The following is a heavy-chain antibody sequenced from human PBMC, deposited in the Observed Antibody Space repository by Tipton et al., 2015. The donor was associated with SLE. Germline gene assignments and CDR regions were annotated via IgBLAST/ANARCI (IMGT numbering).Heavy chain of an antibody. J-gene: IGHJ6*03. D-gene: IGHD3-3*01. CDR2: ISRSTTTT. CDR1: EFTFSSYN. V-gene: IGHV3-48*01. Sequence: SLRLSCAASEFTFSSYNMNWVRQAPGKGLEWVSYISRSTTTTYYADSVKGRFTISRDNVKNTLYLQMNSLRAEDTAVYYCAKDGTFTIFGVVITQYYMDVWGKGTTVTISS. CDR3: AKDGTFTIFGVVITQYYMDV.